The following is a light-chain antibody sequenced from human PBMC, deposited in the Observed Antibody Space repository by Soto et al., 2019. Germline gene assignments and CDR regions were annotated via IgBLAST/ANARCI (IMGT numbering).Light chain of an antibody. V-gene: IGKV3D-15*01. CDR2: AAS. J-gene: IGKJ4*01. Sequence: EVVMTQSPATLSVSPGERATLSCRTSQNVYNNLAWYLQKPGQAPRLLISAASTRATGIPARFSGSGSGTEFTLTINSLQSEDFAVYYCQQYTSLPLTFGGGTKVEIK. CDR3: QQYTSLPLT. CDR1: QNVYNN.